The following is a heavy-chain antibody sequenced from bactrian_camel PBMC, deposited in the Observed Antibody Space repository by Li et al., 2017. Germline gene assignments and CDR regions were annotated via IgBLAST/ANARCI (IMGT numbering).Heavy chain of an antibody. D-gene: IGHD1*01. Sequence: DVQLVESGGGSVQPGGSLRLSCAASGFTFGNYAMYWFRQAPGKEREEVASRYTGGGSTYYADSVKGRFSISRDIASRTLYLQMSNLKPEDTALYYCASKVGMCGPNWSKLRFDSRGPGTQVTVS. J-gene: IGHJ4*01. CDR3: ASKVGMCGPNWSKLRFDS. CDR2: RYTGGGST. V-gene: IGHV3S31*01. CDR1: GFTFGNYA.